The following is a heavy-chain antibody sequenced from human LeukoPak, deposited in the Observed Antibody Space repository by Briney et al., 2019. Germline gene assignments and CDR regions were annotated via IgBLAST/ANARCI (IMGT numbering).Heavy chain of an antibody. CDR1: GFTFSSYA. J-gene: IGHJ4*02. CDR2: IIGSGGST. CDR3: EKNNLGAIDY. D-gene: IGHD1-26*01. V-gene: IGHV3-23*01. Sequence: GGSLRLSCAASGFTFSSYAMNWVRQAPGKGLEWVSTIIGSGGSTFYADCVKGRFTISRDNSKNTVYLQMNSLRDEDTAIYYCEKNNLGAIDYWGQGTLVTVSS.